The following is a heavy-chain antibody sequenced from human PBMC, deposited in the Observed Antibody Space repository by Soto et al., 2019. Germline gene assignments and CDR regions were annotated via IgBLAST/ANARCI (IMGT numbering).Heavy chain of an antibody. CDR3: ASSVVPAAFDAFDI. CDR2: ISAYNGNT. J-gene: IGHJ3*02. CDR1: GYTFTSYG. Sequence: ASVKVSCKASGYTFTSYGIRWVRQAPGQGLEWMGWISAYNGNTNYAQKLQGRVTMTTDTSTSTAYMELRSLRSDDTAVYYCASSVVPAAFDAFDIWGQGTMVTV. V-gene: IGHV1-18*01. D-gene: IGHD2-2*01.